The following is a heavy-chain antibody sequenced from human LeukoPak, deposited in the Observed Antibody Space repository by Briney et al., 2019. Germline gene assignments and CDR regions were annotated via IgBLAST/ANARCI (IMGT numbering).Heavy chain of an antibody. CDR2: IYTSGST. CDR1: GGSISSGSYY. D-gene: IGHD6-13*01. V-gene: IGHV4-61*02. CDR3: ARGPIALSGTPHFDL. Sequence: PSETLSLTCTVSGGSISSGSYYWSWIRQPAGKGLEWIGRIYTSGSTNYNPSLKSRVTISVDTSKNLFSLNLSSVTAADTAVYYCARGPIALSGTPHFDLWGQGTLVTVSS. J-gene: IGHJ4*02.